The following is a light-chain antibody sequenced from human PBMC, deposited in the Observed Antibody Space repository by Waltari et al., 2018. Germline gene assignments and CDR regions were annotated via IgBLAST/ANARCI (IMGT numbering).Light chain of an antibody. J-gene: IGKJ1*01. CDR2: KAS. CDR3: QQYNAHPWT. CDR1: ESISVW. Sequence: DIQMTQSPLTLSASVGDRVTISSRASESISVWVAWYQQKPGKAPNLLMYKASTLERGVSARFSGSGSGTEFTLTITSLQPEDFATYHCQQYNAHPWTFGQGTKVDMK. V-gene: IGKV1-5*03.